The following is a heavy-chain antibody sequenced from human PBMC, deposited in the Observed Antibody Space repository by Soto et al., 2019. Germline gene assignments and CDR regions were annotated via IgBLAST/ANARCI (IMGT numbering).Heavy chain of an antibody. D-gene: IGHD3-9*01. CDR3: ARDWGRGQFLTNKDY. J-gene: IGHJ4*02. V-gene: IGHV1-18*01. Sequence: QVQLVQSGAEVKKPGASVKVSCKASGYTFTSYGVSWVRQAPGQGLEWMGWISGYNGNTNYAQKFQGRVTMTTDKSTSTAYMELRSLRSDDTAVYYCARDWGRGQFLTNKDYWGQGTLVTVSP. CDR1: GYTFTSYG. CDR2: ISGYNGNT.